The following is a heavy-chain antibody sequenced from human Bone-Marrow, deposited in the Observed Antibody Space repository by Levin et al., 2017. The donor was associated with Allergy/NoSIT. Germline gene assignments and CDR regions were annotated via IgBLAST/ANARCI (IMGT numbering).Heavy chain of an antibody. CDR2: IKSTTDGGTT. Sequence: ETLSLTCAASGFTFTNAWMNWVRQAPGKGLEWVGRIKSTTDGGTTDYAAPVKGRFTISRDDSKNTLYLQMNSLIIEDTAVYHCTTDQGDYLRGIDYWGQGTLVTVSS. V-gene: IGHV3-15*07. J-gene: IGHJ4*02. CDR1: GFTFTNAW. CDR3: TTDQGDYLRGIDY. D-gene: IGHD4-17*01.